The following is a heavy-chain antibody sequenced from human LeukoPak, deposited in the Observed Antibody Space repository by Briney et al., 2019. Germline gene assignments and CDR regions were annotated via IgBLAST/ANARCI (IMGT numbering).Heavy chain of an antibody. Sequence: SETLSLTCTVSGGSISSYYWSWIRQPPGKGLEWIGYIYYSGSTNYNPSLKSRVTISVDTSKNQFSLKLSSVTAADTAVYYCARDRVATSLGYSGQGTLVTVSS. CDR1: GGSISSYY. CDR3: ARDRVATSLGY. J-gene: IGHJ4*02. CDR2: IYYSGST. V-gene: IGHV4-59*01. D-gene: IGHD5-12*01.